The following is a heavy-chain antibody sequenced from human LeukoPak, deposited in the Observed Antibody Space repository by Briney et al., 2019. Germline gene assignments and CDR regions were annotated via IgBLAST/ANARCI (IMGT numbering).Heavy chain of an antibody. Sequence: GGSLRLSCAASGFTFSNAWMSWVRQAPGKGLEWVGRIKSKTGGGTTDYAAPVKGRFTISRDDSKNTLYLQMNSLRAEDTAVYYCARDLARTGGYWGQGTLVTVSS. J-gene: IGHJ4*02. V-gene: IGHV3-15*05. CDR1: GFTFSNAW. CDR3: ARDLARTGGY. CDR2: IKSKTGGGTT. D-gene: IGHD1-14*01.